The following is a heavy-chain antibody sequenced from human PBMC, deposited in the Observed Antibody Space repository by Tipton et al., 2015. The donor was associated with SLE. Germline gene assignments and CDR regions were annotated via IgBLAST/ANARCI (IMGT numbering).Heavy chain of an antibody. CDR2: IYPGDSDT. CDR3: ARRYAATAPFDY. J-gene: IGHJ4*02. V-gene: IGHV5-51*01. CDR1: GYSFTSYW. Sequence: QSGAEVKKPGESLKISCKGSGYSFTSYWIGWVRQMPGKGLEWMGIIYPGDSDTRYSPTFQGQVTISADKSIGTAYLQWISLKASDTAMYDCARRYAATAPFDYWGQGTLVTVSS. D-gene: IGHD6-25*01.